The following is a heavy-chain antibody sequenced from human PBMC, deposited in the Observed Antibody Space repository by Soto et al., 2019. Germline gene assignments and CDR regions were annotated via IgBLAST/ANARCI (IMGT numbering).Heavy chain of an antibody. CDR3: ARDNLPGIHGDYTGGFDY. CDR1: GFTFSSYS. CDR2: ISSSSSYI. Sequence: EVQLVESGGGLVKPRGSLRLSCAASGFTFSSYSMNWVRQAPGKGLGWVSSISSSSSYIYYADSVKGRFTISRDNAKNSLYLQMNSLRAEDTAVYYCARDNLPGIHGDYTGGFDYWGQGTLVTVSS. D-gene: IGHD4-17*01. J-gene: IGHJ4*02. V-gene: IGHV3-21*01.